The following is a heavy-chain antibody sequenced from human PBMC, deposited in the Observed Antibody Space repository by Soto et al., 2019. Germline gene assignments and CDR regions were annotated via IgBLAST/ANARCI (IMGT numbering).Heavy chain of an antibody. CDR2: IHYSGTT. CDR3: AAGEASSRNLAPYSLAF. V-gene: IGHV4-59*01. Sequence: SETLCLTFTVSSGPMINYCWNWIRQPPLKVVECIVYIHYSGTTIFFPSYNPSLRSRVTISEDTSKNKFSLKLLSVTTAETAVYLCAAGEASSRNLAPYSLAFWGQGTLVTVSS. J-gene: IGHJ1*01. CDR1: SGPMINYC. D-gene: IGHD3-3*02.